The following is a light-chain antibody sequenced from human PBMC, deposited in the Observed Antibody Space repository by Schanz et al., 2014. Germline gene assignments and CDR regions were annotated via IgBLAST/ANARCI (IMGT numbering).Light chain of an antibody. Sequence: EIVLTQSPGTLSLSPGERATLSCRASQSVSSSYLAWYQQKPGQAPRLLIYGASTRATGIPARFSGSGSGTEFTLTISSLESEDFAVYFCQQYDKWPLITFGGGTKVEIK. CDR1: QSVSSSY. CDR2: GAS. V-gene: IGKV3-20*01. CDR3: QQYDKWPLIT. J-gene: IGKJ4*01.